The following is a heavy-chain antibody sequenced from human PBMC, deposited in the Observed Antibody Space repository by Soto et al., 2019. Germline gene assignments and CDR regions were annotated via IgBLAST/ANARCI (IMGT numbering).Heavy chain of an antibody. V-gene: IGHV4-39*01. CDR2: IYYNWHT. D-gene: IGHD2-2*01. Sequence: ETLSLTCPASGASIYSGVYEWGWIRQTPTKGLDWIGSIYYNWHTHYSASLKSRVTITIDTSKNLFSLKLSSVTAADTAVYYCVRHPDIVGQCTFDSCHGAYNFGVDVWGQGTKVTVYS. CDR3: VRHPDIVGQCTFDSCHGAYNFGVDV. CDR1: GASIYSGVYE. J-gene: IGHJ6*02.